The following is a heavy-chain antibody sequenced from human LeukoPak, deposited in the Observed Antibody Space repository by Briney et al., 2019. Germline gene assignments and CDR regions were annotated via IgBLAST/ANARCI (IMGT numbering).Heavy chain of an antibody. Sequence: ASVKVSCKASGYTFTSYGISWVRQAPGQGLEWMGWISAYNGNTNYAQKLQGRVTMTTDTSTSTAYMELSSLRSEDTAVYYCARDGSIAARRGYYFDYWGQGTLVTVSS. D-gene: IGHD6-6*01. CDR3: ARDGSIAARRGYYFDY. CDR1: GYTFTSYG. V-gene: IGHV1-18*01. J-gene: IGHJ4*02. CDR2: ISAYNGNT.